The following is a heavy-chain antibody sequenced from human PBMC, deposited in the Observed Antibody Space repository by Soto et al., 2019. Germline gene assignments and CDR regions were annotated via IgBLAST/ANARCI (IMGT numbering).Heavy chain of an antibody. D-gene: IGHD6-19*01. Sequence: QLQLVQSGAEVKKPGASVKVSCKVSGYTLTELSMHWVRHAPGKGLEWMGGFDPEDGATIYAQKFQGRVTMTEDTSTDTAYMELSSLRSEDTAVYYCATVGEWLVRSDYYYGMDVWGQGTTVTVSS. CDR3: ATVGEWLVRSDYYYGMDV. CDR2: FDPEDGAT. V-gene: IGHV1-24*01. CDR1: GYTLTELS. J-gene: IGHJ6*02.